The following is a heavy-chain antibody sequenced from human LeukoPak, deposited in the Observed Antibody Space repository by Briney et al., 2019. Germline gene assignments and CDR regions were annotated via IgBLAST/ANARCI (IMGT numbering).Heavy chain of an antibody. V-gene: IGHV3-21*01. D-gene: IGHD6-19*01. CDR3: ARGGSGWVCDY. CDR1: GFTFSSYS. CDR2: ISSSSTYI. Sequence: PGGSLRLSCAASGFTFSSYSMNWVRQAPGKGLEWVSSISSSSTYIYYADSVRGRFTISRDNAKNSLYLQMSSLRAEDTAVYYCARGGSGWVCDYWGQGTLVTVSS. J-gene: IGHJ4*02.